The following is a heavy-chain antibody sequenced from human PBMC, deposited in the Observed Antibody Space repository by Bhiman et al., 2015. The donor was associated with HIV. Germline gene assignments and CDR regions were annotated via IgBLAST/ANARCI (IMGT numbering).Heavy chain of an antibody. D-gene: IGHD3-9*01. CDR3: ARVILTGYSTPDYYFYYMDA. Sequence: EVQLVASGGGVVKPGGSLRLSCAASEFPFSHYSMSWVRQAPGKGLEWVSLISGTGTSIFHADSLRGRFTISRDNAKNSLYLQMNSLTAEDTAVYYCARVILTGYSTPDYYFYYMDAWGEGTTVTVSS. CDR2: ISGTGTSI. CDR1: EFPFSHYS. J-gene: IGHJ6*03. V-gene: IGHV3-21*02.